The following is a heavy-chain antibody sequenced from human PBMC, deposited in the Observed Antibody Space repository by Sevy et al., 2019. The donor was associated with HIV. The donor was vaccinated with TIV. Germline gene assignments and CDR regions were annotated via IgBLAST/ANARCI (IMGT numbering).Heavy chain of an antibody. D-gene: IGHD6-13*01. V-gene: IGHV4-61*08. CDR2: IYYSGST. CDR3: ASVYSSSWYAHYYYGMDV. CDR1: GGSVSSGGYY. Sequence: SETLSLTCTVSGGSVSSGGYYWSWIRQPPGKGLEWIGYIYYSGSTNYNPSLKSRVTISVDTSKNQFSLKLSSVTAADTAVYYCASVYSSSWYAHYYYGMDVWGQGTTVTVSS. J-gene: IGHJ6*02.